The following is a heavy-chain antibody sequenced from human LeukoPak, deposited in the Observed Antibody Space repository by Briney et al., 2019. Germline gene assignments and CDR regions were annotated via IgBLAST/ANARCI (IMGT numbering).Heavy chain of an antibody. D-gene: IGHD1-26*01. J-gene: IGHJ4*02. V-gene: IGHV1-69*04. Sequence: SVKVSCKASGGTFSSYAISWVRQAPGQGLEWMGRIIPILGIANYAQKFQGRVTITADKSTSTAYMELSSLRSEDTAVYYCASPQSGSYYDYWGQGTLVTVSS. CDR2: IIPILGIA. CDR1: GGTFSSYA. CDR3: ASPQSGSYYDY.